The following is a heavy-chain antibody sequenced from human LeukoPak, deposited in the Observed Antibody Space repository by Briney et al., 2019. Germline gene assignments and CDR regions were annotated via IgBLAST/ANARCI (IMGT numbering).Heavy chain of an antibody. D-gene: IGHD2-15*01. CDR2: IYWDDDK. CDR3: AQSSGYCSGGRCFDY. CDR1: GFSLRTSGVG. Sequence: SGPTLVNPTQTLTLTCTFSGFSLRTSGVGVGWIRQPPGKALEWLALIYWDDDKRYSPSLKSSLTITKDTSKNQVVLTMTNMDPVDTATYYCAQSSGYCSGGRCFDYWGQGTLVTVSS. V-gene: IGHV2-5*02. J-gene: IGHJ4*02.